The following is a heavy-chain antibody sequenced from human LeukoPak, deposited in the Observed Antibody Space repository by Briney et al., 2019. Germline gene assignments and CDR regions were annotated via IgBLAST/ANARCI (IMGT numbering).Heavy chain of an antibody. D-gene: IGHD2-8*02. J-gene: IGHJ4*02. V-gene: IGHV4-31*03. Sequence: SGTLSLTCTVSGVSISSGGYYWSWIRQHPGKGLEWIGYIFYSGSTYYNPSLKSRVTISVDTSKNQFSLKLSSVTAEDTAVYYCARAGGVWLEFDYWGQGTLVTVSS. CDR2: IFYSGST. CDR1: GVSISSGGYY. CDR3: ARAGGVWLEFDY.